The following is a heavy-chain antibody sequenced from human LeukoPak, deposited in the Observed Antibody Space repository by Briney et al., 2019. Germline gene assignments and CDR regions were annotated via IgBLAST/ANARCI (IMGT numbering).Heavy chain of an antibody. D-gene: IGHD2-15*01. J-gene: IGHJ4*02. CDR1: GGSFSGYY. CDR3: ARALPIGYCSGGSCYSGDY. Sequence: SETLSLTCAVYGGSFSGYYWSWIRQPPGKGLEWIGEINHSGSTNYNPSLKSRVTISVDTSKNQFSLKLSSVTAADTAVYYCARALPIGYCSGGSCYSGDYWGQGTLVTVSS. V-gene: IGHV4-34*01. CDR2: INHSGST.